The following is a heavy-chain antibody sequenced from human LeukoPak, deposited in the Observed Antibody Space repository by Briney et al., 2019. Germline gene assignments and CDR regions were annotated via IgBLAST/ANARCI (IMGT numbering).Heavy chain of an antibody. CDR2: ISGSGGST. CDR1: GFTFSSYA. D-gene: IGHD3-3*01. V-gene: IGHV3-23*01. Sequence: GGSLRLSCTASGFTFSSYAMSWVRQAPGKGLEWVSAISGSGGSTYYADSVKGRFTISRDNSKNTLYLQMNSLRAEDTAVYYCAKDRAAFWSGYIDYWGQGTLVTVSS. CDR3: AKDRAAFWSGYIDY. J-gene: IGHJ4*02.